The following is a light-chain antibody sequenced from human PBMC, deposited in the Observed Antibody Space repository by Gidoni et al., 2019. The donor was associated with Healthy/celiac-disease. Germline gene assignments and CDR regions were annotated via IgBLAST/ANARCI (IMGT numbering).Light chain of an antibody. CDR3: QQRSNWPPET. J-gene: IGKJ2*01. V-gene: IGKV3-11*01. Sequence: EIVLTQSTATLSLSPGERATLSCRASQIVSSYLAWYQQKPGQAPRLLIYDSSNRATGIPARFSGSGSGTDFTLTISSLEPEDFAVYYCQQRSNWPPETFGQGTKLEIK. CDR1: QIVSSY. CDR2: DSS.